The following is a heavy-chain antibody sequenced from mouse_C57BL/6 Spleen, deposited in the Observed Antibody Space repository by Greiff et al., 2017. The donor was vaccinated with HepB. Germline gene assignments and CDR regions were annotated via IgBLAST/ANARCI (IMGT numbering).Heavy chain of an antibody. V-gene: IGHV5-16*01. Sequence: EVKVVESEGGLVQPGSSMKLSCTASGFTFSDYYMAWVRQVPEKGLEWVANINYDGSSTYYLDSLKSRFIISRDNAKNILYLQMSSLKSEDTATYYCARELRRLYYFDYWGQGTTLTVSS. J-gene: IGHJ2*01. CDR2: INYDGSST. D-gene: IGHD2-4*01. CDR1: GFTFSDYY. CDR3: ARELRRLYYFDY.